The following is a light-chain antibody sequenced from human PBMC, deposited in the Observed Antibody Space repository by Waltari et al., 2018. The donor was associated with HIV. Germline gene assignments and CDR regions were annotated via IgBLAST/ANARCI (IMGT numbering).Light chain of an antibody. Sequence: QSVLTRPPSASGTPGQRVTISCSGSSSNIGNDNVYWYQQLPGTAPKLLIYKNYQRPSGVPDRFAGSKSGTSASLAISGLRSEDEADYYCVGWDASLSAYVFGTGTKVTIL. CDR1: SSNIGNDN. V-gene: IGLV1-47*01. CDR2: KNY. CDR3: VGWDASLSAYV. J-gene: IGLJ1*01.